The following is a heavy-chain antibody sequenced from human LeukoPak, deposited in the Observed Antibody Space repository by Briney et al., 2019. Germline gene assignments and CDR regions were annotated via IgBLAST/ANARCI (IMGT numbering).Heavy chain of an antibody. CDR2: IYYSVNT. D-gene: IGHD5-18*01. V-gene: IGHV4-39*01. CDR1: GGSVSSSSAY. CDR3: ATPRGYSYGYLDN. Sequence: PSETLSLTRTVSGGSVSSSSAYWGWLRQAPGKGLEWIGSIYYSVNTYYNPSLKSRVTISVDTSKNQVFLNVSSVNAADTAVYYCATPRGYSYGYLDNWGQGTLVTVSS. J-gene: IGHJ4*02.